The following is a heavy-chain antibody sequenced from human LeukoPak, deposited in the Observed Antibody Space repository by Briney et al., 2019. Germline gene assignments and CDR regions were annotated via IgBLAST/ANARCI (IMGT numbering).Heavy chain of an antibody. CDR1: GYTFTGYY. J-gene: IGHJ6*03. D-gene: IGHD2-15*01. CDR2: INPNSGGT. V-gene: IGHV1-2*02. Sequence: ASVKVSCKASGYTFTGYYMHWVRQAPGQGLEWMGWINPNSGGTNYAQKFRGRLTMTRDMSTSTVYMELSRLRSDDTAVYYCARDREYCSGGSCYRWSYYYYMDVWGKGTTVTISS. CDR3: ARDREYCSGGSCYRWSYYYYMDV.